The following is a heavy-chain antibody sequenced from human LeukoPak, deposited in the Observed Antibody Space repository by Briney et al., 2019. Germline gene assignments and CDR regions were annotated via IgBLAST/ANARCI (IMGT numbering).Heavy chain of an antibody. D-gene: IGHD6-19*01. CDR1: GFTFSTYY. Sequence: PGGSLRLSCAASGFTFSTYYMGCIRQAPGKGLEWVSYISSGAGTSIYYADSVRGRFFISRDNDKNSLYLQLNSLGAEDTAIYYCYASAVVASDYWGQGTLVTVSS. CDR3: YASAVVASDY. J-gene: IGHJ4*02. CDR2: ISSGAGTSI. V-gene: IGHV3-11*01.